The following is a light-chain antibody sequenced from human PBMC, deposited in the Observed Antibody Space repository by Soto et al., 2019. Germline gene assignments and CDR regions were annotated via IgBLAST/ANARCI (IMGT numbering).Light chain of an antibody. J-gene: IGKJ2*01. CDR3: QQYDSDSYT. V-gene: IGKV1-5*01. Sequence: IQMTQSPSTLSASVGDRVTITCRASQTIGNWLAWYQQKTGKAPKLLIYDASSLERGVPSRFSGSRSGTEFTLTISSLQPDDFATYYCQQYDSDSYTFGQGTKLEIK. CDR1: QTIGNW. CDR2: DAS.